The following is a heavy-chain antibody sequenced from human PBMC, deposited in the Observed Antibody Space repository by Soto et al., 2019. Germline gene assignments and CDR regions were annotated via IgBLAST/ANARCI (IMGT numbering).Heavy chain of an antibody. J-gene: IGHJ6*02. Sequence: PGGSLRLSCSASGFTFSSYAMHWVRQAPGKGLEYVSAISSNGGSTYYADSVKGRFTISRDNSKNTLYLQMSSLRAEDTAVYYCVKFGADGYLKGDDFWSGYPDYYGMDVWGQGTTVTVSS. CDR1: GFTFSSYA. CDR3: VKFGADGYLKGDDFWSGYPDYYGMDV. D-gene: IGHD3-3*01. CDR2: ISSNGGST. V-gene: IGHV3-64D*08.